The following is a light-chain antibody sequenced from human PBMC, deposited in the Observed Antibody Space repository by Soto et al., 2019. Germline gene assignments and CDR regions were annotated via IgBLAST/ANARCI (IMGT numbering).Light chain of an antibody. CDR1: QSISSY. Sequence: DIQMTQSPSSLSASVGDRVTITCRASQSISSYLNWYQQKPGKAPKLLIYAASSLQSGVPSRFSGSGSGTDFTLTISSLQPADFAAYFCQQTYNTPAITFGQGTRLEIK. CDR2: AAS. J-gene: IGKJ5*01. CDR3: QQTYNTPAIT. V-gene: IGKV1-39*01.